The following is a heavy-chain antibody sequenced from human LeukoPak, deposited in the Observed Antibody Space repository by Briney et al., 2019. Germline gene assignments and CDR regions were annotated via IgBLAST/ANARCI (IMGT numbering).Heavy chain of an antibody. CDR1: GFTFSKYG. CDR2: IWYDGHNN. Sequence: GGSLRLSCVASGFTFSKYGMHWVRQAPGKGLQWLAIIWYDGHNNYYADSVKGRFTISRDNSKNTLFLEMNDLKAEDTAVYYCAREWGLIAVAGGPGCWGQGTLVTVSS. V-gene: IGHV3-33*01. CDR3: AREWGLIAVAGGPGC. D-gene: IGHD1-1*01. J-gene: IGHJ4*02.